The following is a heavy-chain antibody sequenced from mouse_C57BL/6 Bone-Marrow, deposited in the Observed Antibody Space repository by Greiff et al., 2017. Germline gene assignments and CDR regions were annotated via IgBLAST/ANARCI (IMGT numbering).Heavy chain of an antibody. CDR2: IRLKSDNYAT. J-gene: IGHJ4*01. V-gene: IGHV6-3*01. Sequence: EVQLVASGGGLVQPGGSMKLSCVASGFTFSNYWMNWVRQSPEKGLEWVAQIRLKSDNYATHYAESVKGRFTISRDDSKSSVYLQMNNLRAEDTGIDYCTGPYDGYLGDYAMDDWGQGTSVTVSS. CDR1: GFTFSNYW. CDR3: TGPYDGYLGDYAMDD. D-gene: IGHD2-3*01.